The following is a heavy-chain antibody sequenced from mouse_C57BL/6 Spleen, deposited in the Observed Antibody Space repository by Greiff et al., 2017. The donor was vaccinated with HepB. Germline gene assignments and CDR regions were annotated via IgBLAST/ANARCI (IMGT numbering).Heavy chain of an antibody. CDR2: IHPSDSDT. J-gene: IGHJ3*01. Sequence: QVQLQQPGAELVKPGASVKVSCKASGYTFTSYWMHWVKQRPGQGLEWIGRIHPSDSDTNYNQKFKGKATLTVDKSSSTAYMQLRSLTSEDSAVYYCAIAGSSPWFAYWGQGTLVTVSA. D-gene: IGHD1-1*01. CDR3: AIAGSSPWFAY. V-gene: IGHV1-74*01. CDR1: GYTFTSYW.